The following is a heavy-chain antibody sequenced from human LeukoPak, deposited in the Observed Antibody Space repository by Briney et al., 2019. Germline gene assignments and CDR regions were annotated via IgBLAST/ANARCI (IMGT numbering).Heavy chain of an antibody. Sequence: GGSLRLSCAASGFSVSGSYMSWVRQAPGKGLEWVSVIYSGGSTYYADSVKGRFTISRDNSKNTVYLQMNSLRPEDTAVYYCARDGSQWLDIYWGQGTLVTVSS. J-gene: IGHJ4*02. CDR3: ARDGSQWLDIY. CDR2: IYSGGST. CDR1: GFSVSGSY. V-gene: IGHV3-66*01. D-gene: IGHD3-22*01.